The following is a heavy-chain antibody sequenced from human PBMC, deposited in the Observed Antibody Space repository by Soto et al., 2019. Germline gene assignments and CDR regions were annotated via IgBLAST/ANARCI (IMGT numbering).Heavy chain of an antibody. V-gene: IGHV4-30-4*01. Sequence: SETLSLTCTVSGGSISSGDYYWSWIRQPPGKGLEWIGYIYYSGSTYYNPSLKSRVTISVDTSKNQFSLKLSSVTAADTAVYYCARGENTDSSGYTPRYYFDYWGQGTLVTVSS. D-gene: IGHD3-22*01. CDR3: ARGENTDSSGYTPRYYFDY. CDR2: IYYSGST. CDR1: GGSISSGDYY. J-gene: IGHJ4*02.